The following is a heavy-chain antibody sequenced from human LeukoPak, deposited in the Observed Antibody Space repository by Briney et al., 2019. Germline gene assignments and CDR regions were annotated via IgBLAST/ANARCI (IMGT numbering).Heavy chain of an antibody. V-gene: IGHV3-30-3*01. D-gene: IGHD6-19*01. CDR3: AILHSSGWSFVDC. CDR1: GFTFSSYD. J-gene: IGHJ4*02. Sequence: GGSLRLSCAASGFTFSSYDIHWVRQAPGKGPEWVAVISYDGSNKYYADSVKGRFTISRDNSKNTLYLQMNSLRVEDTAVYYCAILHSSGWSFVDCWGQGTLVTVSS. CDR2: ISYDGSNK.